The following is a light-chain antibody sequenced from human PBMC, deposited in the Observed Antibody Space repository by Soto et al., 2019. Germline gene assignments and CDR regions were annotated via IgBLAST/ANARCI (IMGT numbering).Light chain of an antibody. CDR3: AAWDDSLNGYGV. CDR1: NSNIGSNT. J-gene: IGLJ3*02. Sequence: QSVLTQSPSASGTPGQRVTISCSGSNSNIGSNTVNWYQLLPGTAPKLLIYKNSQRPSGVPDRFSGSKSGTSASLAISGLLSEDEADYYCAAWDDSLNGYGVFGGGTKLTVL. V-gene: IGLV1-44*01. CDR2: KNS.